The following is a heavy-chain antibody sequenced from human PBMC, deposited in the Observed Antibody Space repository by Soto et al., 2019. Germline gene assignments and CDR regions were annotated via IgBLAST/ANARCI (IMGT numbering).Heavy chain of an antibody. CDR3: ARVGYCSSKSCPYMGGIDY. CDR2: ISYDGSNK. V-gene: IGHV3-30-3*01. CDR1: GFTFSSYA. J-gene: IGHJ4*02. D-gene: IGHD2-2*01. Sequence: GGSLRLSCAASGFTFSSYAMHWVRQAPGKGLEWVAVISYDGSNKYYADSVKGRFTISRDNSKNTLYLQMNSLRAEDTAVYYCARVGYCSSKSCPYMGGIDYSGQGPLVTVYS.